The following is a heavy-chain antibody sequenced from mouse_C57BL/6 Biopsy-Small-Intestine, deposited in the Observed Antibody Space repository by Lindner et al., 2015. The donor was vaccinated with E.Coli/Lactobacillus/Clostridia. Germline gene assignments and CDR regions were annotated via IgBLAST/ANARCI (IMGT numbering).Heavy chain of an antibody. D-gene: IGHD2-12*01. CDR3: ARYDLYAMDY. Sequence: VQLQESGPELVKPGASVKISCKTSDYAFNNSWINWVKQRPGEGLEWIGWIYPGDGDTSYNGKFKGKASLTADKSSSTAYMQLSSLTSEDSAVYFCARYDLYAMDYWGQGTSVTVSS. CDR1: DYAFNNSW. CDR2: IYPGDGDT. J-gene: IGHJ4*01. V-gene: IGHV1-82*01.